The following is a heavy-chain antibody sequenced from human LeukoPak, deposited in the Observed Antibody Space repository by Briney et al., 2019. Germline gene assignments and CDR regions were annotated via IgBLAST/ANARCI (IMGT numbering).Heavy chain of an antibody. Sequence: GGSLRLSCAASGFTFDDYGMSWVRQAPGKGLEWVSGINWNGGSTGYADSVKGRFTISRDNAKNSLHLQMNSLRAEDTALYYCARGAMDYDSSGYFDYWGQGTLVTVSS. D-gene: IGHD3-22*01. J-gene: IGHJ4*02. V-gene: IGHV3-20*04. CDR1: GFTFDDYG. CDR3: ARGAMDYDSSGYFDY. CDR2: INWNGGST.